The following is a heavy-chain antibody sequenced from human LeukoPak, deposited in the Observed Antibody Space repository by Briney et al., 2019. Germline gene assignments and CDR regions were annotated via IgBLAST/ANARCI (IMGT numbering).Heavy chain of an antibody. CDR1: GGSISSGSYY. V-gene: IGHV4-61*02. CDR3: AREVTLVSYYYYYYMDV. J-gene: IGHJ6*03. CDR2: IYTSGGT. Sequence: SQTLSLTCTVSGGSISSGSYYWSWIRQPAGKGLEWIGRIYTSGGTNYNPSLKSRVTISVDTSKNQFSLKLSSVTAADTAVYYCAREVTLVSYYYYYYMDVWGKGTTVTVSS. D-gene: IGHD2-8*02.